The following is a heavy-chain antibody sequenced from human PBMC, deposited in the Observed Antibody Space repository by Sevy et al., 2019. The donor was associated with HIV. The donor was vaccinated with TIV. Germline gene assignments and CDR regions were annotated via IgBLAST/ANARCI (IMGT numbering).Heavy chain of an antibody. V-gene: IGHV3-33*08. Sequence: GGCLRPSCAASGFIFSTYGMHWVRQAPGKGLEWVALIWYDGSSQYYADSVQGRFTISRDNSKNTLDLQMNSLRAEDTAVYYCLSGASIAAAGNFAYWGQGTLVTVSS. CDR1: GFIFSTYG. J-gene: IGHJ4*02. CDR2: IWYDGSSQ. D-gene: IGHD6-13*01. CDR3: LSGASIAAAGNFAY.